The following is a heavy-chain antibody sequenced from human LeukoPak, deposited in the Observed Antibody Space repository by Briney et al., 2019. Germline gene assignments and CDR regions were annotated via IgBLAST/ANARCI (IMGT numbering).Heavy chain of an antibody. J-gene: IGHJ4*02. CDR3: AKDWYSSSWYYFDY. V-gene: IGHV3-9*01. CDR2: ISWNSGSI. D-gene: IGHD6-13*01. Sequence: GGSLRLSCAASGFTFDDYAMHWVRQAPGKGLEWVSVISWNSGSIGYADSVKGRFTISRDNAKNSLYLQMNSLRAEDTALYYCAKDWYSSSWYYFDYWGQGTLVTVSS. CDR1: GFTFDDYA.